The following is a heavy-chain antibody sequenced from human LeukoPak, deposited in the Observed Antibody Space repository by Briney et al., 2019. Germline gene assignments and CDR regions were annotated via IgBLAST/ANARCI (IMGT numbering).Heavy chain of an antibody. Sequence: GGSLRLSCAASGFTFSSYSMNWVRQAPGKGLEWVSYISSSSSTIYYADSVKGRFAISRDNAKNSLYLQMNSLRAEDTAVYYCARDALFFCSSTSCYAEYYYYGMDVWGQGTTVTVSS. CDR1: GFTFSSYS. D-gene: IGHD2-2*01. CDR2: ISSSSSTI. J-gene: IGHJ6*02. CDR3: ARDALFFCSSTSCYAEYYYYGMDV. V-gene: IGHV3-48*04.